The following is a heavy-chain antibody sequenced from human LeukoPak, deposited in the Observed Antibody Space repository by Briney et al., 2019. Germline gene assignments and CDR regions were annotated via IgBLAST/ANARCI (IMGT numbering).Heavy chain of an antibody. CDR3: ATALRPYSSGWYGDY. V-gene: IGHV3-74*01. D-gene: IGHD6-19*01. CDR2: INSDGSST. J-gene: IGHJ4*02. Sequence: GRSLRLSCAASGFTFSSYWMHWVRQAPGKGLVWVSRINSDGSSTSYADSVKGRFTISRDNAKNTLYLQMNSLRAEDTAVYYCATALRPYSSGWYGDYWGQGTLVTVSS. CDR1: GFTFSSYW.